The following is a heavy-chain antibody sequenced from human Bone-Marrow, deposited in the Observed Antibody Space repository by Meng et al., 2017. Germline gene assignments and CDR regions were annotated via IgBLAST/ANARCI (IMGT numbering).Heavy chain of an antibody. CDR2: INTNTGTP. J-gene: IGHJ4*02. Sequence: QVQLLQSVAELQKPWASVTISGKASGYTFTSYSMNWVRQVPGQGLDWMGWINTNTGTPTYARGFAGLFVFSLDTSVSTAYLQISGLKAEETAIYCCARLSWGVTGNDYWGQGTLVTVSS. CDR1: GYTFTSYS. V-gene: IGHV7-4-1*02. CDR3: ARLSWGVTGNDY. D-gene: IGHD6-19*01.